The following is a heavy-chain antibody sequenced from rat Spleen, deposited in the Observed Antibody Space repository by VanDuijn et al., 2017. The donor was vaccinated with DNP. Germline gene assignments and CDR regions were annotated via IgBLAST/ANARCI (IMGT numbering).Heavy chain of an antibody. J-gene: IGHJ2*01. CDR3: ARDAGGPFDY. Sequence: EVQLVESGGGLVQPGRSLKLSCAASGFTFSNYDMAWVRQAPTKGLEWVASISTSGGSTYYRDSVKGRFTVSRDNAKSTLYLQMNNLRSEDTATYYCARDAGGPFDYWGQGVMVTVSS. CDR2: ISTSGGST. D-gene: IGHD1-11*01. V-gene: IGHV5-25*01. CDR1: GFTFSNYD.